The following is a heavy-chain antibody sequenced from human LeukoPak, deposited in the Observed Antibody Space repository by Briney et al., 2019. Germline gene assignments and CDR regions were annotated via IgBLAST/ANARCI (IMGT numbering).Heavy chain of an antibody. CDR3: ARDYVGDNWFDR. CDR1: GYTFTDYY. Sequence: AAVKVSCKASGYTFTDYYMHWVRQPPGQGLEWMGWISPNSGGTNYAQTFQGRVTMTRDTSISTAYMELSRLRSDDTAVYYCARDYVGDNWFDRWGQGTLVSVSS. D-gene: IGHD3-16*01. V-gene: IGHV1-2*02. J-gene: IGHJ5*01. CDR2: ISPNSGGT.